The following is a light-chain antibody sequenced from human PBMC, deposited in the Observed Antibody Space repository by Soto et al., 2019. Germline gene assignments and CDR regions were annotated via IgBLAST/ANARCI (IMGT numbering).Light chain of an antibody. CDR1: QSVSSD. J-gene: IGKJ1*01. CDR3: QQYNSWPPWT. V-gene: IGKV3-15*01. CDR2: GAS. Sequence: EIVMTQSPATLSVSPGERATLSCRASQSVSSDLAWYQQKPGQAPRLLIYGASTRATGIPARFSGSGSGTEFTLTISSLQSEDFAVYYCQQYNSWPPWTFGLGTTVEIK.